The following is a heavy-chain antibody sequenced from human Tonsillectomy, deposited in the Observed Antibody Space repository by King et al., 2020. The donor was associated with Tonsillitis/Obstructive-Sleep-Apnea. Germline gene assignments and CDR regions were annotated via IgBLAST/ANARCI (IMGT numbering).Heavy chain of an antibody. V-gene: IGHV3-23*04. Sequence: VQLVESGGGLVQRGGSLRLSCAASGFTFSSYAMNWVRQAPGKGPEWVSTFGGGGGSTYYADSVKGRLPISRDNPKNTLYLQMNSLRAEDTAVYYWTKHETLQLLGHDHYYSMDVWGQGTTVTVSS. CDR3: TKHETLQLLGHDHYYSMDV. CDR2: FGGGGGST. D-gene: IGHD3-10*01. J-gene: IGHJ6*02. CDR1: GFTFSSYA.